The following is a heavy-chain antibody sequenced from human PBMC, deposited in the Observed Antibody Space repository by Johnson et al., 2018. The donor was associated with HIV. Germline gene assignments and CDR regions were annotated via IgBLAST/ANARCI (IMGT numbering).Heavy chain of an antibody. CDR3: ARDAPDSGSYHAFDI. CDR1: GFTFSSYA. Sequence: HVQLVESGGGVVQPGRSLRLSCAASGFTFSSYAMHWVRQAPGKGLEWVSGINWNGGSTGYADSVKGRFTISRDNSKNTLYLQMNSLRAEDTAVYYCARDAPDSGSYHAFDIWGQGTMVTVSS. CDR2: INWNGGST. V-gene: IGHV3-NL1*01. J-gene: IGHJ3*02. D-gene: IGHD1-26*01.